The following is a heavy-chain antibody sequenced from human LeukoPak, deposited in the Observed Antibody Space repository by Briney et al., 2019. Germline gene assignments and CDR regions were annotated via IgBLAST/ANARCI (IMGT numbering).Heavy chain of an antibody. V-gene: IGHV7-4-1*02. J-gene: IGHJ4*02. CDR3: AKGYSGYPPLY. D-gene: IGHD5-12*01. CDR1: GYTFTSCA. Sequence: ASVKVSCKASGYTFTSCAMNWVRQAPGQGLEWMGWINTNTGNPTYAQGFTGRFVFSLDTSVSTAYLQISSLKAEDTAVYYCAKGYSGYPPLYWGQGTLVTVSS. CDR2: INTNTGNP.